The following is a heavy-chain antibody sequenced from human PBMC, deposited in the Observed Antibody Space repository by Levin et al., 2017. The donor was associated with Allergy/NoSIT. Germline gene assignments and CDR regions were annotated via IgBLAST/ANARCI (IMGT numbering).Heavy chain of an antibody. CDR3: AATQVRGVIVTYYYMVV. D-gene: IGHD3-10*01. CDR2: ISYDGINT. V-gene: IGHV3-30-3*01. J-gene: IGHJ6*03. CDR1: GFTFSHYA. Sequence: PPGGSLRLSCAASGFTFSHYAMHWIRQVPGKGLEWVAVISYDGINTFYADSVKGRFIISRDNSKNTLYLQMNSLTDEDTAVYYCAATQVRGVIVTYYYMVVWGKGTTVTVSS.